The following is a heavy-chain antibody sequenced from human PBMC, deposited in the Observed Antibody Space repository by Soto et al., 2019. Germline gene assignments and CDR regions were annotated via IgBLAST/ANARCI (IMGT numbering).Heavy chain of an antibody. CDR3: ARDPYSSSATSAEYFQH. Sequence: GGSLRLSCAASGFTFSSYSMNWVRQAPGKGLEWVSSISSSSSYIYYADSVKGRFTISRDNAKNSLYLQMNSLRAEDTAVYYCARDPYSSSATSAEYFQHWGQGTLVTVSS. V-gene: IGHV3-21*01. CDR2: ISSSSSYI. J-gene: IGHJ1*01. CDR1: GFTFSSYS. D-gene: IGHD6-13*01.